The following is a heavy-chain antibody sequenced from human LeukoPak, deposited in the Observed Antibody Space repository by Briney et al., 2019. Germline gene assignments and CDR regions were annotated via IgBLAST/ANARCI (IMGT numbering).Heavy chain of an antibody. D-gene: IGHD5-12*01. V-gene: IGHV4-61*01. CDR3: ARGGDY. Sequence: SETLSLTCTVSGGSVSSGSYHWSWIRQPPGKGLEWIGYISDRGSTNYNPSLKSRVTMSVDTSKNQFSLKLSSVTAADTAVYYCARGGDYWGQGTLVTVSS. J-gene: IGHJ4*02. CDR1: GGSVSSGSYH. CDR2: ISDRGST.